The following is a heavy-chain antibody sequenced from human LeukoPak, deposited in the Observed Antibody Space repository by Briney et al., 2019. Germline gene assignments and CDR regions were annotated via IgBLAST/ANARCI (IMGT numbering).Heavy chain of an antibody. CDR1: GGSITNTNY. Sequence: SGTLSLTCGVSGGSITNTNYWTWVRQPPGKGLEWIGEVNLQGSTNYNPSLMGRVAISVDTSENHISLQLTSVTAADTAVYYCARQGGSVLHYSDYWGQGTLVTVSS. V-gene: IGHV4-4*02. J-gene: IGHJ4*02. CDR2: VNLQGST. CDR3: ARQGGSVLHYSDY. D-gene: IGHD5-12*01.